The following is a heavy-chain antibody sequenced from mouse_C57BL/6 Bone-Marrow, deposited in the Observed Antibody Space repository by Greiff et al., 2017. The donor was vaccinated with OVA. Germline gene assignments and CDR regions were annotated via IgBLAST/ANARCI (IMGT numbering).Heavy chain of an antibody. Sequence: VQGVESGAELVRPGASVKLSCKASGYTFTDYYISWVKQRPGQGLEWIARIYPGSGNIYYNEKFKGKATLTAEKSSSPAYMQLSSLTSDDAAVYVWARAERLRDCVDCWGQGTTLTGSS. D-gene: IGHD2-2*01. V-gene: IGHV1-76*01. CDR3: ARAERLRDCVDC. J-gene: IGHJ2*01. CDR1: GYTFTDYY. CDR2: IYPGSGNI.